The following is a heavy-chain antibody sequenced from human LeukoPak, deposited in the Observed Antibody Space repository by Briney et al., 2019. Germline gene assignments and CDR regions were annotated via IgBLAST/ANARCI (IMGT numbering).Heavy chain of an antibody. V-gene: IGHV4-39*07. CDR2: IYYSGST. J-gene: IGHJ5*02. Sequence: SETLSLTCTVSGGSISSSSYYWGWIRQPPGKGLACIGCIYYSGSTYYNPSLKSRVTISVDTSKNQFSLKLSSVTAADTAVYYCASRIAAAGTNWFDPWGQGTLVTVSS. CDR3: ASRIAAAGTNWFDP. CDR1: GGSISSSSYY. D-gene: IGHD6-13*01.